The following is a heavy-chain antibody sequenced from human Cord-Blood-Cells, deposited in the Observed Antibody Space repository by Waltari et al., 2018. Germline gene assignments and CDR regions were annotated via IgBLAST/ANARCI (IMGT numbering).Heavy chain of an antibody. D-gene: IGHD6-13*01. CDR2: INHSGST. V-gene: IGHV4-34*01. CDR3: ARGRPGYSSSWRNDYYGMDV. Sequence: QVQLQQWGAGLLKPSETLSLTCAVYGGSFSGYYWSWIRQPPGKGLEWIGEINHSGSTNYNPSLKSRVTISVDTSTNQFSLKLSSVTAADTAVYYCARGRPGYSSSWRNDYYGMDVWGQGTTVTVSS. CDR1: GGSFSGYY. J-gene: IGHJ6*02.